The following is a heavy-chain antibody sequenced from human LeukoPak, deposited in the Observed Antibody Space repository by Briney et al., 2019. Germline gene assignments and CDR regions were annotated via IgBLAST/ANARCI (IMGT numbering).Heavy chain of an antibody. V-gene: IGHV4-34*01. J-gene: IGHJ4*02. CDR3: ARSDYDFTSGFDY. CDR1: GGSFSGYY. D-gene: IGHD3-3*01. CDR2: INHSGST. Sequence: PSETLSLTCAVYGGSFSGYYWSWIRQPPGKGLEWIGEINHSGSTNYNPSLKSRVTISVDTSKNQFSLKLSSVTAADTAVYYCARSDYDFTSGFDYWGQGTLVTVSS.